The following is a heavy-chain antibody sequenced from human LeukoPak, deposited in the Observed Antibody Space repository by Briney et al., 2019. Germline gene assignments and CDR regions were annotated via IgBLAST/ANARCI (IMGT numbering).Heavy chain of an antibody. D-gene: IGHD3-10*01. CDR2: IYSGGST. CDR3: ARDAIGGYYFDY. Sequence: GGSLRLSCAASGFTVSSYYMSWVRQAPGKGLEWVSFIYSGGSTYYEDSVKGRFTISRHNSKNTLYLQMNSLRAEDTAVYYCARDAIGGYYFDYWGQGTLVTVSS. V-gene: IGHV3-53*04. CDR1: GFTVSSYY. J-gene: IGHJ4*02.